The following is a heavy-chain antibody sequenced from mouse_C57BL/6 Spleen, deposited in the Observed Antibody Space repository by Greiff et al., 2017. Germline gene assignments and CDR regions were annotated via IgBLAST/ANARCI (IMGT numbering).Heavy chain of an antibody. CDR3: ARLGSNYFHWYFDV. D-gene: IGHD2-5*01. CDR2: IYPGDGDT. CDR1: GYAFSSYW. Sequence: QVQLKQSGAELVKPGASVKISCKASGYAFSSYWMNWVKQRPGKGLEWIGQIYPGDGDTNYNGKFKGKATLTADKSSSTAYMQLSSLTSEDSAVYFCARLGSNYFHWYFDVWGTGTTVTVSS. V-gene: IGHV1-80*01. J-gene: IGHJ1*03.